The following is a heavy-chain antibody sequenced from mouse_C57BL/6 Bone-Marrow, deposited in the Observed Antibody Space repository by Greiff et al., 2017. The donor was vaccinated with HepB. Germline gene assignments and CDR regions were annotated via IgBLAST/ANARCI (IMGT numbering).Heavy chain of an antibody. J-gene: IGHJ3*01. V-gene: IGHV5-9-1*02. CDR1: GFTFSSYA. CDR3: TRGGSNYAWFAY. Sequence: LQQSGEGLVKPGGSLKLSCAASGFTFSSYAMSWVRQTPEKRLEWVAYISSGGDYIYYADTVKGRFTISRDNARNTLYLQMSSLKSEDTAMYYCTRGGSNYAWFAYWGQGTLVTVSA. CDR2: ISSGGDYI. D-gene: IGHD2-5*01.